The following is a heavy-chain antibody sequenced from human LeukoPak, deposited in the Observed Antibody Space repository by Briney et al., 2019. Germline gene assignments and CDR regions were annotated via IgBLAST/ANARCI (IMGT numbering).Heavy chain of an antibody. Sequence: GRSLRLSCAASGFTFSSYAMNWVRQAPGKGLEWVSAISGGGTTYYADSVKGRFTISRDNSKNTLFLQMNSLRAEDTAVYYCAKDREGLSSGYDLEYFDYWGQGTLVTVSS. CDR1: GFTFSSYA. CDR2: ISGGGTT. CDR3: AKDREGLSSGYDLEYFDY. V-gene: IGHV3-23*01. D-gene: IGHD5-12*01. J-gene: IGHJ4*02.